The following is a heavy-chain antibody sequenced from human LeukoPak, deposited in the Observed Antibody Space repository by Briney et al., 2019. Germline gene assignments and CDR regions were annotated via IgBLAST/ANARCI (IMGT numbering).Heavy chain of an antibody. J-gene: IGHJ4*02. CDR2: IRFDGSDK. V-gene: IGHV3-30*02. CDR1: GFTFSNYG. CDR3: AKSIAVAGLGGGRTFDY. Sequence: PGGSLRLSCAASGFTFSNYGMHWVRQAPGKGLEWVAFIRFDGSDKYYADSVKGRFTISRDSSKNTLYLQMNSLRAEDTAVYCCAKSIAVAGLGGGRTFDYWGQGTLVTVSS. D-gene: IGHD6-19*01.